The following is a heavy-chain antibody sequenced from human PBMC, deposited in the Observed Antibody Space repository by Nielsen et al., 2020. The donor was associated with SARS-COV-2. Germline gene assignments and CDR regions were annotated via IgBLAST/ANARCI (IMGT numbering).Heavy chain of an antibody. CDR2: IDTNTGNP. CDR3: ARADTIFGVIIGLGA. Sequence: ASVKVSCKASGYTFSSYDIHWVRQAPGQGLEWMGWIDTNTGNPTYAQGFTGRFVFSLDTSVTTAYLQISSLKAEDTAVYSCARADTIFGVIIGLGAWGQGTLVTVSS. CDR1: GYTFSSYD. J-gene: IGHJ5*02. V-gene: IGHV7-4-1*02. D-gene: IGHD3-3*01.